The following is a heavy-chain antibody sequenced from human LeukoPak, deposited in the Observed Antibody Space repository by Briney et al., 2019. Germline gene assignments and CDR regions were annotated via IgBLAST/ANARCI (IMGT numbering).Heavy chain of an antibody. D-gene: IGHD1-26*01. J-gene: IGHJ3*02. Sequence: GGSLRLSCAASGFTFSSYAMHWVRQAPGKGLEWVAVISYDGSNKYYADSVKGRFTTSRDNSKNTLYLQMNSLRAEDTAVYYCAKGHSGSYWGYDAFDIWGQGTMVTVSS. V-gene: IGHV3-30*04. CDR2: ISYDGSNK. CDR3: AKGHSGSYWGYDAFDI. CDR1: GFTFSSYA.